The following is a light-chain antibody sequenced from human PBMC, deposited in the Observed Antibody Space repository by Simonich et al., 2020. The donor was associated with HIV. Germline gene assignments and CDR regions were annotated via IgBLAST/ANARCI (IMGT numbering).Light chain of an antibody. CDR3: AAWDDSLSGRV. J-gene: IGLJ3*02. V-gene: IGLV1-47*01. CDR2: RNN. Sequence: QSVLTQPPSVSGAPGQRVTISCTGSSSNIGAGYDVHWYQQLPGKAPKLLIYRNNQRPSGVPDRCSGSKSGTSASLAISGLRSEDEADYYCAAWDDSLSGRVFGGGTKLTVL. CDR1: SSNIGAGYD.